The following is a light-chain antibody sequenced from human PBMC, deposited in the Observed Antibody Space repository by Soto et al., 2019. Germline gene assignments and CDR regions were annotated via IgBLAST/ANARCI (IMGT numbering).Light chain of an antibody. V-gene: IGLV2-14*01. J-gene: IGLJ1*01. CDR1: SSDVGGYDY. Sequence: QSALTQPASVSGSPGQSITISCTGTSSDVGGYDYVSWYQQHPGKAPKLMIYEVSNRPSGVSSRFSGSMSGNTASLTISGLQAEDEADYFCSSYTASSNYVFGTGTKVTVL. CDR2: EVS. CDR3: SSYTASSNYV.